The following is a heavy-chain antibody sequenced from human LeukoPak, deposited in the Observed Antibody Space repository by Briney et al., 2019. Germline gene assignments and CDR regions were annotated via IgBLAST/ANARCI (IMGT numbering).Heavy chain of an antibody. V-gene: IGHV4-38-2*02. D-gene: IGHD3-3*01. CDR3: AGKKGHTIFGVVWPKYFQH. Sequence: SETLSLTCTVSGYSISSGYYWGWIRQPPGKGLEWIGSIYHSGSTYYNPSLKSRVTISVDTSKNQFSLKLSSVTAADTAVYYCAGKKGHTIFGVVWPKYFQHWGQGTLVTVSS. CDR2: IYHSGST. J-gene: IGHJ1*01. CDR1: GYSISSGYY.